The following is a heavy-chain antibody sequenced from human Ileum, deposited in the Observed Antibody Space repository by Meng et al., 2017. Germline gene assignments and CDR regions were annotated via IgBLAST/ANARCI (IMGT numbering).Heavy chain of an antibody. CDR3: ARVRRGLGLRFDP. Sequence: GHRQEWGPGLVHTPQTLPPTCTVPGGSISSGGYYWGWIRQHPGKGLEWIGYIFYSGSTYYNSSLKSRINISVDTSKNQFSLKVSSVTPADTAVYYCARVRRGLGLRFDPWGQGTLVTVSS. CDR1: GGSISSGGYY. V-gene: IGHV4-31*03. CDR2: IFYSGST. D-gene: IGHD3/OR15-3a*01. J-gene: IGHJ5*02.